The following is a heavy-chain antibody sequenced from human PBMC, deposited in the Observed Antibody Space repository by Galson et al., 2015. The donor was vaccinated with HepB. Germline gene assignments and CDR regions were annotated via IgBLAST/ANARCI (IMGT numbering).Heavy chain of an antibody. V-gene: IGHV4-39*01. CDR2: IYYSGST. Sequence: SETLSLTCTVSGGSISSSSYSWGWIRQPPGKGLEWIGSIYYSGSTYYNPSLKSRVTMSVDTSKNQFSLKLSSVTAADMAVDYCARHLRGYCSSPSCHSDYWGQGTLVTVSS. CDR1: GGSISSSSYS. CDR3: ARHLRGYCSSPSCHSDY. J-gene: IGHJ4*02. D-gene: IGHD2-2*01.